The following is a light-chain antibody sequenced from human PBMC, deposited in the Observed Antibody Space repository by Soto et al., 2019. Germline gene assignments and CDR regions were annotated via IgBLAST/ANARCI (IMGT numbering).Light chain of an antibody. CDR1: QSVSSSY. CDR3: QQYGSPIT. Sequence: EILLTQSPCALSLSQGERATLSCRASQSVSSSYLAWYQQKPGQAPRLLIYGASSRATGIPDRFSGSGSGTDFTLTISRLEPEDFAVYYCQQYGSPITFGQGTRLEIK. J-gene: IGKJ5*01. CDR2: GAS. V-gene: IGKV3-20*01.